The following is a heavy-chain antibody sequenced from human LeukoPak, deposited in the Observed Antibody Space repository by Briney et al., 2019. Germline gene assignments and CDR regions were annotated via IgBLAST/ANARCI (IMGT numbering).Heavy chain of an antibody. CDR3: ARGAVYYYDSSGYPPFDY. D-gene: IGHD3-22*01. Sequence: SETLSLTCAVYGGSFSGYYWSWIRQPPGKGLEWIEEINHSGSTNYNPSLKSRVTISVDTSKNQFSLKLSSVTAADTAVYYCARGAVYYYDSSGYPPFDYWGQGTLVTVSS. V-gene: IGHV4-34*01. CDR1: GGSFSGYY. J-gene: IGHJ4*02. CDR2: INHSGST.